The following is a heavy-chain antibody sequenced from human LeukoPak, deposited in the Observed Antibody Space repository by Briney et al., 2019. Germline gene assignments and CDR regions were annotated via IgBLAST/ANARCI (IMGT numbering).Heavy chain of an antibody. CDR3: ARHEGSGSYYSY. Sequence: GESLKISCKASGYSFTTYWIAWVRQMPGKGLEWMGIISPDDSEIRYSPSFRGQVTISADKSISTAYLQWSRLKASDTAIYYCARHEGSGSYYSYWGQGTLVTVSS. J-gene: IGHJ4*02. CDR2: ISPDDSEI. D-gene: IGHD1-26*01. CDR1: GYSFTTYW. V-gene: IGHV5-51*01.